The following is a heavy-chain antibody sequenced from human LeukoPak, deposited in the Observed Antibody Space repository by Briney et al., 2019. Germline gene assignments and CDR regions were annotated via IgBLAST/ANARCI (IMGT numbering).Heavy chain of an antibody. CDR3: AKTSGYSSGWFYWYFDL. J-gene: IGHJ2*01. CDR1: GFTFSNYT. D-gene: IGHD6-19*01. Sequence: PGGSLRLSCAASGFTFSNYTMSGVRQAPGMGLEWVSRISGSGGSTDYADSVKGRFTISRDNSKNALYLQMNSLRAEDTALYYCAKTSGYSSGWFYWYFDLWGRGTLVTVSS. V-gene: IGHV3-23*01. CDR2: ISGSGGST.